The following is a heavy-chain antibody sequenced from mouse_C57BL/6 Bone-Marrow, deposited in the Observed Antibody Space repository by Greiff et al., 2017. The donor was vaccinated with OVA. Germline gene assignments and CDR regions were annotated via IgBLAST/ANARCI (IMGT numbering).Heavy chain of an antibody. Sequence: QVHVKQSGAELVRPGTSVKMSCKASGYTFTNYWIGWAKQRPGNGLEWIGDIYPGGGYTNYNEKFKGKATLTADKSSSTAYMQFSSLTSEDSAFYFCARLDGYSAMDYWGQGTSVTVSS. CDR1: GYTFTNYW. J-gene: IGHJ4*01. CDR2: IYPGGGYT. V-gene: IGHV1-63*01. CDR3: ARLDGYSAMDY. D-gene: IGHD2-3*01.